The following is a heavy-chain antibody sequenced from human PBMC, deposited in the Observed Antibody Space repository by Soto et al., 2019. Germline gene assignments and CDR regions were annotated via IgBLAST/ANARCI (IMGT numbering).Heavy chain of an antibody. CDR1: GFNFGDYA. V-gene: IGHV3-30-3*01. D-gene: IGHD2-21*01. J-gene: IGHJ4*02. CDR2: ISGDVRVT. Sequence: QVQPVESGGGVVQPGGSLRLSCAASGFNFGDYAMHWVRQAPGKGLEWVAGISGDVRVTFYTDSVKGRFISSRDNSKSSIFLQLNRLRGEDTAVYYGESARYFGGYVKEAGDNWGQGTLVTVSS. CDR3: ESARYFGGYVKEAGDN.